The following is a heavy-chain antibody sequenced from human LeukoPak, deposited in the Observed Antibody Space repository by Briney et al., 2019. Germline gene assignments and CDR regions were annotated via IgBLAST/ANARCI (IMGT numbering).Heavy chain of an antibody. D-gene: IGHD3-10*01. CDR3: CRRFLPFGEVVDY. V-gene: IGHV3-49*04. CDR2: IRTKEAGRTT. Sequence: PGGPLSLSCTLSGFTLGDYPMAWVPPAPGEGPGGVGVIRTKEAGRTTHYAASVKGRFSVSRVDSQNITYLQMNSLLTADTGVYYCCRRFLPFGEVVDYWGQGTLVTVSA. CDR1: GFTLGDYP. J-gene: IGHJ4*02.